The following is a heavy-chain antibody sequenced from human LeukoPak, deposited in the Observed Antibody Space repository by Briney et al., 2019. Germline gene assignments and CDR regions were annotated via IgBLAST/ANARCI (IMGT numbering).Heavy chain of an antibody. V-gene: IGHV3-43*02. J-gene: IGHJ4*02. D-gene: IGHD6-19*01. CDR3: AKDFLESTGWYFDY. CDR1: GFTFKNYA. Sequence: GGSLRLSCAASGFTFKNYAMHCIRQAPGKGLEWVALISGDGGVTDYADSVKGRFTISRDNSENSLHLQMNNLRTEDNGLYYCAKDFLESTGWYFDYWGQGTLVTVSS. CDR2: ISGDGGVT.